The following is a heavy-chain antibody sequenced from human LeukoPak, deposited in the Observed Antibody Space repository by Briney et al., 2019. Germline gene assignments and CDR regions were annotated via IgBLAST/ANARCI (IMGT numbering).Heavy chain of an antibody. CDR3: ARAGAVVDNWFDP. V-gene: IGHV1-18*01. CDR2: ISGYNGKT. J-gene: IGHJ5*02. CDR1: GYTFNTYG. Sequence: ASVKVSCKASGYTFNTYGITWVRQGPEQGLEWMGWISGYNGKTKYAQKLQDRVTMTTDTSTTTAYMELRSLRSDDTVVYYCARAGAVVDNWFDPWGQGTLVTVSS. D-gene: IGHD2-15*01.